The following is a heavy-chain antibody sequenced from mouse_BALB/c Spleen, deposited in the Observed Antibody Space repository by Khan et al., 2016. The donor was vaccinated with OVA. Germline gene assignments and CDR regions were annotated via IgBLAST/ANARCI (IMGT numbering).Heavy chain of an antibody. V-gene: IGHV3-2*02. CDR1: GYSITSDYA. J-gene: IGHJ2*01. Sequence: EVQLQESGPGLVKPSQSLYLTCTVTGYSITSDYAWNWIRQFPGNKLEWMGYISYSGSTCYNPSLKSRISITRDTSKNQFFLQLNSVTTEDTATSYCASSVTITSVVATDFDYWGQGTTLTVSS. CDR3: ASSVTITSVVATDFDY. CDR2: ISYSGST. D-gene: IGHD1-1*01.